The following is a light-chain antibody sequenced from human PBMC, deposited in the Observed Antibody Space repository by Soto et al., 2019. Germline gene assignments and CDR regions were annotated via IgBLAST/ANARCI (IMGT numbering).Light chain of an antibody. J-gene: IGKJ1*01. CDR3: QQYGKSPWT. CDR2: GAS. CDR1: QSVTSGY. Sequence: EIVLTQSPGTLSLSPGERATLSCRASQSVTSGYLAWYQQKPGQPPRLLLYGASSRATGIPDRFSGSGSGTDFSLTISRLEPEDSAVYHCQQYGKSPWTFGQGTNVEIK. V-gene: IGKV3-20*01.